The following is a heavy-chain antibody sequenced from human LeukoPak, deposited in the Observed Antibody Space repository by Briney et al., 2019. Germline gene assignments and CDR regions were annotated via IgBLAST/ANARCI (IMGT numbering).Heavy chain of an antibody. CDR2: IRYDGSNK. D-gene: IGHD2-2*02. V-gene: IGHV3-33*06. Sequence: GGSLRLSCAASGFTFSSYGMHWVRQAPGKGLEWVAVIRYDGSNKYYADSLKGRFTISRDNSKNTLYLQMNSLRAEDTAVYYCEKGGTLGYCSSTSCYTVPWCDPWGEGTLVTVSS. CDR3: EKGGTLGYCSSTSCYTVPWCDP. CDR1: GFTFSSYG. J-gene: IGHJ5*02.